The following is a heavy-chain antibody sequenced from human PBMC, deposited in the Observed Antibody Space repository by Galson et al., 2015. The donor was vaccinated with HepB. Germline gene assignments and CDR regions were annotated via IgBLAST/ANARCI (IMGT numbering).Heavy chain of an antibody. CDR2: IKQDGGEK. CDR1: GFTFSTFW. V-gene: IGHV3-7*01. CDR3: ARDPFEWGRGDAFDI. J-gene: IGHJ3*02. Sequence: SLRLSCAASGFTFSTFWMSWVRQAPGKGLEWVANIKQDGGEKYHVDSVKGRFTISRDNSKNTPYLQMNSLRDEDTAVYYCARDPFEWGRGDAFDIWGQGTMVTVSS. D-gene: IGHD3-9*01.